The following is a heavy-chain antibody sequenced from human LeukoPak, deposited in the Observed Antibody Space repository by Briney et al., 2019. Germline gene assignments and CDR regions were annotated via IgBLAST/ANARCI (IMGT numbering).Heavy chain of an antibody. J-gene: IGHJ4*02. CDR1: GYTFTGYY. D-gene: IGHD3-10*02. CDR2: IIPDSGGR. CDR3: GRNVRDSLDY. V-gene: IGHV1-2*02. Sequence: ASVKVSGKASGYTFTGYYMHWVRQAPGQGLEWMGRIIPDSGGRNFAQKFQGRVTITRDTSISTAYMELMRLRSDDTAVYYCGRNVRDSLDYWGQGTLVTVSS.